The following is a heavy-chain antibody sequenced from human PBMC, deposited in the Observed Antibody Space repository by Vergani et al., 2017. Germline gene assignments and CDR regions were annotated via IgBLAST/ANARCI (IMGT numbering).Heavy chain of an antibody. V-gene: IGHV1-2*02. J-gene: IGHJ4*02. Sequence: QVQLVQSGAEVKKPGASVKVSCKASGYTFAGYNIHWVRQAPGQGLELMGWINPNSGGTNYAQKFQGRVTMTRDTSINTAYMELSRLRSDDTAVYYCARGLSGYSTSWFFEYWGQGTLVTVSS. D-gene: IGHD6-13*01. CDR3: ARGLSGYSTSWFFEY. CDR1: GYTFAGYN. CDR2: INPNSGGT.